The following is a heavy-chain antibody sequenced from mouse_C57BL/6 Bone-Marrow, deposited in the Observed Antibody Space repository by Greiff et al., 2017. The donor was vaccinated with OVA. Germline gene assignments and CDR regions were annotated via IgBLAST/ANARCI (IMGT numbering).Heavy chain of an antibody. Sequence: EVKLVESGGDLVKPGGSLKLSCAASGFTFSSYGMSWVRQTPDKRLEWVATISSGGSYTYYPDSVKGRFTISRDNAKNTLYLQMSSLKSEDTDMYESARHGEYGSVFDYWGQGTTLTDSS. CDR3: ARHGEYGSVFDY. J-gene: IGHJ2*01. V-gene: IGHV5-6*02. CDR1: GFTFSSYG. D-gene: IGHD1-1*01. CDR2: ISSGGSYT.